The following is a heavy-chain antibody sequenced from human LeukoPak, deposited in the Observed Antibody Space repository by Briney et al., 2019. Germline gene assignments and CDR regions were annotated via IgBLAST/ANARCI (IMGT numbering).Heavy chain of an antibody. J-gene: IGHJ6*04. Sequence: HAGGSLRLSCAASGFTVSSNYMSWVRQAPGKGLEWVSVIYSGGSTYYADSVKGRFTISRDNSKNTLYLQMNSLRAEDTAVYCCARDRFLPAAIPTNYYYYYGMDVWGKGTTVTVSS. V-gene: IGHV3-53*01. CDR1: GFTVSSNY. CDR2: IYSGGST. CDR3: ARDRFLPAAIPTNYYYYYGMDV. D-gene: IGHD2-2*02.